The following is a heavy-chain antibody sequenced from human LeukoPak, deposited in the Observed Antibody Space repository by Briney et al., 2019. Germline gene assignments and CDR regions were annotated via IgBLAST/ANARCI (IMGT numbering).Heavy chain of an antibody. V-gene: IGHV3-7*01. D-gene: IGHD1-26*01. J-gene: IGHJ6*03. CDR1: GFDFSTQW. Sequence: GGSLRLSCAASGFDFSTQWMSWVRQAPGKGLEWVANINQDGSEKYYVDSVRGRFAISRDNAKNSLYLQMNSLRAEDTAVYYCARVGSGSYLNYYYYMDVWGKGTTVTVSS. CDR2: INQDGSEK. CDR3: ARVGSGSYLNYYYYMDV.